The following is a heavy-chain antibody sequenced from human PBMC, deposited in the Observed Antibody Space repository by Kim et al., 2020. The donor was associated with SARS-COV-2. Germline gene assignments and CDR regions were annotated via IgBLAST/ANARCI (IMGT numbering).Heavy chain of an antibody. D-gene: IGHD2-8*01. J-gene: IGHJ6*03. CDR3: ATVQGTKSHYYYYMDV. V-gene: IGHV3-11*01. Sequence: KGRFTISRDNAKNSLYLQMNSLRAEDTAVYYCATVQGTKSHYYYYMDVWGKGTTVTVSS.